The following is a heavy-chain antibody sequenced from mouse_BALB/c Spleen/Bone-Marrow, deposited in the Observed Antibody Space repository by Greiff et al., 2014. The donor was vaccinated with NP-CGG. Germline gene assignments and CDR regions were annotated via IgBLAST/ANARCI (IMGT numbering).Heavy chain of an antibody. J-gene: IGHJ4*01. V-gene: IGHV14-4*02. CDR1: GFNIKDYY. CDR3: NGNYYAMDY. CDR2: IDPENGDT. D-gene: IGHD2-1*01. Sequence: EVQLQQSGAELVRSGASVKLSCTASGFNIKDYYMHWVKQRPEQGLEWIGWIDPENGDTEYAPKFQGKATMTADTSSNTAYLQLSSLTSEDTAVYYCNGNYYAMDYWGQGTTATFPS.